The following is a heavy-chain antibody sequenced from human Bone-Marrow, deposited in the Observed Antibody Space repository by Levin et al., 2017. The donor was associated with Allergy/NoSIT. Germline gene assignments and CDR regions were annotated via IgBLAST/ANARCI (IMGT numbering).Heavy chain of an antibody. Sequence: KVSCKASGYTFGNFWIGWVRQMPGKGLEWMGIIYRGDSDARYSPSFQGQVTISVDKSISTAYLQWNSLKASDTAMYYCARQAAGPDAFDVWGQGTMVTVSS. CDR2: IYRGDSDA. D-gene: IGHD6-13*01. CDR1: GYTFGNFW. V-gene: IGHV5-51*01. J-gene: IGHJ3*01. CDR3: ARQAAGPDAFDV.